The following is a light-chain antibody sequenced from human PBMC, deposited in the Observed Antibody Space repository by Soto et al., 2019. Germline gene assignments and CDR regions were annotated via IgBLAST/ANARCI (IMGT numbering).Light chain of an antibody. V-gene: IGKV3-20*01. CDR2: GAS. J-gene: IGKJ1*01. CDR1: QSVSSSY. Sequence: EIVLSKSPGTLSLSPGERATLSCRASQSVSSSYLAWYQRRPGQAPRLLIYGASSRATGIPDRFSGSGSGTDFTLTISRLEPEDFAVYYCQQYVRSPWTFGQGTKVDIK. CDR3: QQYVRSPWT.